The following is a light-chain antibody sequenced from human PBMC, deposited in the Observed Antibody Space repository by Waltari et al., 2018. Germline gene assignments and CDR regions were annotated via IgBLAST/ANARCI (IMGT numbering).Light chain of an antibody. CDR2: NND. CDR3: EEGDDSLNGPV. Sequence: QSVLTQPPSASGTPGQRVTMSCSGSNSNIGIHNVNWYHQVPGTAPKLLMYNNDQRPSGVPDPFSGSKAATSASLAIRGLQSEDEADYFWEEGDDSLNGPVFGGGTKLTVL. CDR1: NSNIGIHN. J-gene: IGLJ3*02. V-gene: IGLV1-44*01.